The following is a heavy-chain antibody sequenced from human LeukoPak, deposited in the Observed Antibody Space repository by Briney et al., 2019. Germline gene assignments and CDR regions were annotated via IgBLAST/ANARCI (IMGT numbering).Heavy chain of an antibody. CDR3: ARAASSGYYGGAFDI. Sequence: GGSLRLSCAASGFTFSSYEMNWVRQAPGKGLEWVSYISSSGNTIYYADSVKGRFTISRDNAKNSLYLQMNSLRAEDTAIYYCARAASSGYYGGAFDIWGQGTMVTVSS. V-gene: IGHV3-48*03. CDR2: ISSSGNTI. CDR1: GFTFSSYE. D-gene: IGHD3-22*01. J-gene: IGHJ3*02.